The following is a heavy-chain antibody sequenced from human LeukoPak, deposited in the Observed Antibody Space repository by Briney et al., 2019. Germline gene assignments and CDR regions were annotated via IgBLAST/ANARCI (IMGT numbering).Heavy chain of an antibody. CDR1: GGSISSGSYY. CDR3: ARAPHYSFLAY. J-gene: IGHJ4*02. Sequence: SETLSLTCTVSGGSISSGSYYWSWIRQPAGKGLEWIERIYTSGSTNYNPSLKSRVTISLDTSKNQFSLKLSSVTAADTAVYYCARAPHYSFLAYWGQGTLVTVSS. V-gene: IGHV4-61*02. CDR2: IYTSGST. D-gene: IGHD5-18*01.